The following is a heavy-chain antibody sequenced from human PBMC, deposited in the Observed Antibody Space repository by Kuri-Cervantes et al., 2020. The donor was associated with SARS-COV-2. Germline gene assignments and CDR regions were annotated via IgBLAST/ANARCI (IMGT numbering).Heavy chain of an antibody. V-gene: IGHV4-39*01. D-gene: IGHD5-18*01. CDR2: IYYGGST. CDR3: ARRTLDTAMVRGVRAPNDAFDI. Sequence: SETLSLTCTVSGGSISSSSYYWGWIRQPPGKGLEWIGSIYYGGSTYYNPSLKSRVTISVDTSKNQFSLKLSSVTAADTAVYYCARRTLDTAMVRGVRAPNDAFDIWGQGTMVTVSS. CDR1: GGSISSSSYY. J-gene: IGHJ3*02.